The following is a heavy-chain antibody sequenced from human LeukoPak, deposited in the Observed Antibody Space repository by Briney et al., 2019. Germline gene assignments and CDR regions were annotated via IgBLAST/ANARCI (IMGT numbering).Heavy chain of an antibody. CDR2: IYDSGYT. J-gene: IGHJ4*02. CDR1: GASMNNYY. CDR3: ARDMGLAAAFEY. V-gene: IGHV4-59*12. Sequence: SETLSLTCTVSGASMNNYYWSWIRQPPGKGLEWIGYIYDSGYTTYNPSFKSRVTISLDTSKNQFSLKLSSVTAADTALYYCARDMGLAAAFEYWGRGTLVTVSS. D-gene: IGHD6-13*01.